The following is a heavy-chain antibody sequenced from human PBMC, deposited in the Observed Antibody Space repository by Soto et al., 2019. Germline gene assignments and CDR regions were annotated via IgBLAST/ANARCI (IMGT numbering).Heavy chain of an antibody. J-gene: IGHJ6*02. CDR1: GDSVSSNSAA. Sequence: SQTLSLTCVISGDSVSSNSAAWNWIRQSPSRGLEWLGRTYYRSKWYNDYAVSVKSRITINPDTSKNQFSLQLNSVTPEDTAVYYCARDRRDSLRGYYYYYGMDVWGQGTTVTVSS. CDR2: TYYRSKWYN. CDR3: ARDRRDSLRGYYYYYGMDV. D-gene: IGHD3-10*01. V-gene: IGHV6-1*01.